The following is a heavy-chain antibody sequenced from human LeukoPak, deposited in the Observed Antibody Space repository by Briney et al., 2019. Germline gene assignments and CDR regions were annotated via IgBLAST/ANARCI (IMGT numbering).Heavy chain of an antibody. CDR3: ARTGSTVTMLYPFDH. V-gene: IGHV4-59*01. J-gene: IGHJ4*02. D-gene: IGHD4-17*01. Sequence: PSETLSLTCTVSGGSIRGYYWSWIRQPPGKGLEWIGYIYYSGSTNYNPSLKSRVSISVDTSKNQFSLKLSSVTAADTAVYYCARTGSTVTMLYPFDHWGQGTLVTVSS. CDR2: IYYSGST. CDR1: GGSIRGYY.